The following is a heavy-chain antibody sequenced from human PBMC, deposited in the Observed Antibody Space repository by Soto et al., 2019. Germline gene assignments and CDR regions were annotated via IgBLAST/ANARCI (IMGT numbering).Heavy chain of an antibody. CDR2: ISTTGNTI. D-gene: IGHD2-2*01. CDR3: ARVRCSSTRCYASGYYYMDV. CDR1: GFTFSDYY. J-gene: IGHJ6*03. Sequence: PGGSLRLSCAASGFTFSDYYMNWIRQAPAQGLEWVSYISTTGNTIYYADYVKGRFTISRDNAKNSLYLQMNSLRAEDTAVYYCARVRCSSTRCYASGYYYMDVWGKGTTVTVSS. V-gene: IGHV3-11*01.